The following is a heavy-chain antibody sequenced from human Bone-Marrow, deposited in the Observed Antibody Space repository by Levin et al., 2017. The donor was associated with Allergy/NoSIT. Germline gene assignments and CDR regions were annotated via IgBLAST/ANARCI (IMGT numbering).Heavy chain of an antibody. CDR2: IKQDGSEK. CDR3: ARARHGPIFGVVLTWGGMDV. CDR1: GFTFSSYW. D-gene: IGHD3-3*01. Sequence: GGSLRLSCAASGFTFSSYWMSWVRQAPGKGLEWVANIKQDGSEKYYVDSVKGRFTISRDNAKNSLYLQMNSLRAEDMAVYYWARARHGPIFGVVLTWGGMDVWGQGTTVTVSS. J-gene: IGHJ6*02. V-gene: IGHV3-7*01.